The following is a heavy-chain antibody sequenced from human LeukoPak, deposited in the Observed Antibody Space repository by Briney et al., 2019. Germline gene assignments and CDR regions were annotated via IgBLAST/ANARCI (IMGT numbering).Heavy chain of an antibody. CDR1: GFTFSSYA. J-gene: IGHJ4*02. CDR2: ISGSDSST. Sequence: GGSLRLSCAASGFTFSSYAMSWVRQAPGKGLEWVSTISGSDSSTYYADSVKGRFTISRDYSENTVYLQMNSLRVEDTAVYYCARGLGTNYGGYCTGGSCPVYWGQGTLVTVSS. CDR3: ARGLGTNYGGYCTGGSCPVY. D-gene: IGHD2-15*01. V-gene: IGHV3-23*01.